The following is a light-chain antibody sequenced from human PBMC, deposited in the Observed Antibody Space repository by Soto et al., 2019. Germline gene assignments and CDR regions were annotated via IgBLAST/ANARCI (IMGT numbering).Light chain of an antibody. CDR3: QQYGSTSKT. Sequence: EIVLTQSPATLSLSPGDSATLSCRASQSVGSYLAWYQQKPGQAPRLLIYGASSRATGIPDRFSGSGSGTDFTLTISRLEPEDFAVYYCQQYGSTSKTFGQGTKVDIK. CDR1: QSVGSY. J-gene: IGKJ1*01. V-gene: IGKV3-20*01. CDR2: GAS.